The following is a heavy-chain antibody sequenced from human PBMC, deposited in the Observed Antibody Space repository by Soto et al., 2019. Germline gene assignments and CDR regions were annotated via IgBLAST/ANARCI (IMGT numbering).Heavy chain of an antibody. CDR3: ARLTVDYGGNSEGFPSDY. Sequence: QVQLQESGPGLVKPSQTLSLTCTVSGGSISSGGYYWSWIRQHPGKGLEWIGYIYYSGSTYYNPSLKSRVTISVDTSKNQFSLKLSSVTAADTAVYYCARLTVDYGGNSEGFPSDYWGQGTLVTVSS. D-gene: IGHD4-17*01. CDR2: IYYSGST. CDR1: GGSISSGGYY. V-gene: IGHV4-31*03. J-gene: IGHJ4*02.